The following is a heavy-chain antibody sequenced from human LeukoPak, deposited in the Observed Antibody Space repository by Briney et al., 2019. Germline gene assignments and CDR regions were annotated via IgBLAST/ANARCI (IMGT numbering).Heavy chain of an antibody. Sequence: PSQTLSLTCAVSGASISSGGYSWSWFRQPPGKGLEWIGYIYHSGNTYYNPSLKSRVTISVDRSKNQFSLKLTSVTAADTAVYYCARGYDILTSHDYFDYWGQGILVTVSS. CDR3: ARGYDILTSHDYFDY. D-gene: IGHD3-9*01. J-gene: IGHJ4*02. CDR2: IYHSGNT. CDR1: GASISSGGYS. V-gene: IGHV4-30-2*01.